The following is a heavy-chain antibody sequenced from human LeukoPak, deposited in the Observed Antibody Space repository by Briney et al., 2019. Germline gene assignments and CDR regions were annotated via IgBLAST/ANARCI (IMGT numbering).Heavy chain of an antibody. Sequence: GGSLRLSCAASGFTFSTYSMNWVRQAPGKGLEWVSYISASSSTIYYADSMKGRFTISRDNAKNPLYLQMNSLRAEDTAVYYCARDLGGHYDYVWGSYRGGYFDYWGQGTLVTVSS. V-gene: IGHV3-48*01. J-gene: IGHJ4*02. CDR3: ARDLGGHYDYVWGSYRGGYFDY. D-gene: IGHD3-16*01. CDR1: GFTFSTYS. CDR2: ISASSSTI.